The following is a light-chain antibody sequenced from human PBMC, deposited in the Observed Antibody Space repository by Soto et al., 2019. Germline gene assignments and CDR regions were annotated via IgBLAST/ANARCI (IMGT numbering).Light chain of an antibody. J-gene: IGKJ1*01. CDR3: HRYDSSLWT. CDR2: GAS. V-gene: IGKV3-20*01. Sequence: EIVLTQSPDTLSLSPGERATLSCRASQSVNDNNLAWYQQKPGQAPRLLIYGASSRATGIPDRFSGTGSGTDFTLTISTVEPEDFAVYYCHRYDSSLWTFGLGTKVEIK. CDR1: QSVNDNN.